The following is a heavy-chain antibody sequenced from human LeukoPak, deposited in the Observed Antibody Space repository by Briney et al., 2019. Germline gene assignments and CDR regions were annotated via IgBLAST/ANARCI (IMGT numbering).Heavy chain of an antibody. V-gene: IGHV3-7*05. D-gene: IGHD5-18*01. Sequence: GGSLRLSCAASGFTFSSYWMSWVRQTPGKGLEWVANIKEDGSEKYYLDSVKGRFTISRDNAKNSLYLQMNSLRAEDTAVFYCARLPLTASRHFEYWGQGTLVTASS. J-gene: IGHJ4*02. CDR2: IKEDGSEK. CDR1: GFTFSSYW. CDR3: ARLPLTASRHFEY.